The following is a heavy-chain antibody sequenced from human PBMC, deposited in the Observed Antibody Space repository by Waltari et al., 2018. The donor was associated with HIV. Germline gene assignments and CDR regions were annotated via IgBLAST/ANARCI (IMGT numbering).Heavy chain of an antibody. J-gene: IGHJ4*02. CDR3: ANNGSPDGSQTDC. CDR2: ISGSGDST. Sequence: EVQLLESGGGLVQPGGSLRLSCAASGFRFKTYAMTWVRQAPGKGLEWVSGISGSGDSTYSADFVKGRFTISRDNSKNTLYLQMDSLRVEDTAVYYCANNGSPDGSQTDCWGQGTLVTVSA. CDR1: GFRFKTYA. D-gene: IGHD2-8*01. V-gene: IGHV3-23*01.